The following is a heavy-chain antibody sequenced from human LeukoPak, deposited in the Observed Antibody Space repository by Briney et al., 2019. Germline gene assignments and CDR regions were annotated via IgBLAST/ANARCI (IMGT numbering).Heavy chain of an antibody. Sequence: SETLSLTCTVSGYSISSGYYWGWIRQPPGKGLEWIGSIYYSGSTYYNPSLKSRATISVDTSKNQFSLKLSSVTAADTAVYYCASSAAMVPDFDYWGQGTLVTVSS. CDR3: ASSAAMVPDFDY. CDR2: IYYSGST. CDR1: GYSISSGYY. D-gene: IGHD5-18*01. J-gene: IGHJ4*02. V-gene: IGHV4-38-2*02.